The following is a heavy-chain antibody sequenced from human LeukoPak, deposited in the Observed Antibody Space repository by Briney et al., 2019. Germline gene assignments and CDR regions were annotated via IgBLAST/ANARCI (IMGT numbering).Heavy chain of an antibody. CDR1: GFTLSSYS. CDR2: ISSSTI. J-gene: IGHJ3*02. Sequence: GESLRLSCAASGFTLSSYSMNWVRQAPGKGLEWVSYISSSTIHYADSLKGRFTISRDNAKNSLYLQMNSLRAEDTAVYYCARDHHRRLYDSQARNTFDIWGQGTMVTVSS. CDR3: ARDHHRRLYDSQARNTFDI. D-gene: IGHD3-22*01. V-gene: IGHV3-48*01.